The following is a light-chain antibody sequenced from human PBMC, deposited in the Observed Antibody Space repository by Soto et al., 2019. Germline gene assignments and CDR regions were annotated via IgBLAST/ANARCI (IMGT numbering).Light chain of an antibody. J-gene: IGLJ3*02. CDR3: AAWDDSLNGWV. Sequence: SVLTQPPSASGTPGQRVTISCSGSSSNIGSNTVNWYQQLPGTAPKLLIYSNNQRPPGVPDRFSGSKSGTSASLAISGLQSEDEADYYCAAWDDSLNGWVFGGGTKLTVL. CDR1: SSNIGSNT. V-gene: IGLV1-44*01. CDR2: SNN.